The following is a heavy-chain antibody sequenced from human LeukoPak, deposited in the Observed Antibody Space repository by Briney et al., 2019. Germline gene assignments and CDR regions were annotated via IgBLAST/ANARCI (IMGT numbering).Heavy chain of an antibody. CDR3: ARVRGSYATDY. CDR1: GFTFSDYY. CDR2: ISSSGDTM. D-gene: IGHD3-16*01. Sequence: PGGSLRLSCAASGFTFSDYYMSWLRQAPGKGLEWVSYISSSGDTMSYADSVKGRFTISRDNAKNSLYLQMNSLRAEDAAVYYCARVRGSYATDYWGQGALVTVSS. J-gene: IGHJ4*02. V-gene: IGHV3-11*04.